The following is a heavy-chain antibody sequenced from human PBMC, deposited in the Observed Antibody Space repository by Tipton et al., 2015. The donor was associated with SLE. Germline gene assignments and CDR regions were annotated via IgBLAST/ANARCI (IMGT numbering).Heavy chain of an antibody. CDR3: ARVGYFIWGWLDP. J-gene: IGHJ5*02. CDR1: GYSISSGYY. D-gene: IGHD3-16*01. Sequence: TLSLTCAVSGYSISSGYYWGWIRQPPGKGLEWIGSIYHSGSTYYNPSLKSRVTISVDTSKNQFSLKLSSVTAADTAVYYCARVGYFIWGWLDPWGQGMLVTVSS. V-gene: IGHV4-38-2*01. CDR2: IYHSGST.